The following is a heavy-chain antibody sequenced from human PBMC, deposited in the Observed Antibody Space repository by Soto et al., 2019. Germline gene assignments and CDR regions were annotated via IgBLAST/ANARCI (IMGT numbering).Heavy chain of an antibody. V-gene: IGHV4-39*01. CDR3: ARHQRDTAMVN. CDR2: IYYSGST. J-gene: IGHJ4*02. Sequence: LSLTCAVSGGSISSSNWWSWVRQPPGKGLEWIGSIYYSGSTYYNPSLKSRVTISVDTSKNQFPLKLSSVTAADTAVYYCARHQRDTAMVNWGQGTLVTVSS. CDR1: GGSISSSNW. D-gene: IGHD5-18*01.